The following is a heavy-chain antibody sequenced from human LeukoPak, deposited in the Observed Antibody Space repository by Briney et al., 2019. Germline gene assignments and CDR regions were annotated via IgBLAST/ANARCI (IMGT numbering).Heavy chain of an antibody. J-gene: IGHJ4*02. V-gene: IGHV3-23*01. CDR2: ISPRGGGT. Sequence: GSLRLSCAASGFTFSNTGMNWVRQAPGKGLEWLSGISPRGGGTYYADSVKGWFTISRDDSTNTLYLQMNSLRAEDTAVHYCARDRVGATLYFDYWGQGTLVTVSS. D-gene: IGHD1-26*01. CDR1: GFTFSNTG. CDR3: ARDRVGATLYFDY.